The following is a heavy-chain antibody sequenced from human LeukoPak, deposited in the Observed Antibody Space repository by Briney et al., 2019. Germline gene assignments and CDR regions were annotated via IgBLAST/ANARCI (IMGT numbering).Heavy chain of an antibody. V-gene: IGHV3-48*01. CDR1: GFTLSSYS. CDR2: ISSSSSTI. CDR3: ARLGYYYDSSAKGAFDY. J-gene: IGHJ4*02. D-gene: IGHD3-22*01. Sequence: PGGSLRLSCAASGFTLSSYSVNWVRQAPGKGLEWVSYISSSSSTIYYADSVKGRFTISRDNAKNSLYLQMNSLRAEDTAVYYCARLGYYYDSSAKGAFDYWGQGTLVTVSS.